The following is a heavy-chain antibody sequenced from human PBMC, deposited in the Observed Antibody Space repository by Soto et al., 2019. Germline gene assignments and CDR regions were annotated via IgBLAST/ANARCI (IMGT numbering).Heavy chain of an antibody. V-gene: IGHV4-31*03. Sequence: TSETLSLTCTVSGGSISSGGYYWSWIRQHPGKGLEWIGYIYYSGSTYYNPSLKSRVTISVDTSKNQFSLKLSSVTAADTAVYYCARGFRSGYFDYWGQGTLVTVSS. CDR2: IYYSGST. CDR3: ARGFRSGYFDY. J-gene: IGHJ4*02. D-gene: IGHD3-22*01. CDR1: GGSISSGGYY.